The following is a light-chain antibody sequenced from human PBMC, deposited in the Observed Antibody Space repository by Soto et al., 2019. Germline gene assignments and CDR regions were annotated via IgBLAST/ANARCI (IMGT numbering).Light chain of an antibody. CDR1: QSVSSY. V-gene: IGKV3-11*01. Sequence: ETVLTQSPGTLSLSPGERATLSCSASQSVSSYLAWYQQKPGQAPRLLLYDASNRATGIPARFSGSGSGTDFTLTISCLEPEDFAVYYCQQRSNWPLFGQGTRLEI. J-gene: IGKJ5*01. CDR2: DAS. CDR3: QQRSNWPL.